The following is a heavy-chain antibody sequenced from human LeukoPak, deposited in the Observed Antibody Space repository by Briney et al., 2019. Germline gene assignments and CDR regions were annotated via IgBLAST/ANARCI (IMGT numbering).Heavy chain of an antibody. CDR1: GGTFSSYA. CDR2: IIPILGIA. V-gene: IGHV1-69*04. Sequence: SVKVSCKASGGTFSSYAISWVRQAPGQGLEWMGRIIPILGIANYAQKFQGRVTITAHKSTTTAYMELSSLSSEDTAVYYCARAHSYYYDSSGYPLFDYWGQGTLVTVSS. J-gene: IGHJ4*02. CDR3: ARAHSYYYDSSGYPLFDY. D-gene: IGHD3-22*01.